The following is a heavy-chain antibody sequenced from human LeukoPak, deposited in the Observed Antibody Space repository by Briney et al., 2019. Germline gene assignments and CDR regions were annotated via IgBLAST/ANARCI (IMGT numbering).Heavy chain of an antibody. V-gene: IGHV4-59*01. Sequence: SETLSLTCTVSGGSISSYYWSWIRQPPGKGLEWIGYIYYSGSTNYNPSLKSRVTISVDTSKNQFSLKLSSLRSEDTAVYYCARGPPYDSSGYFDYWGQGTLVTVSS. CDR1: GGSISSYY. CDR3: ARGPPYDSSGYFDY. CDR2: IYYSGST. J-gene: IGHJ4*02. D-gene: IGHD3-22*01.